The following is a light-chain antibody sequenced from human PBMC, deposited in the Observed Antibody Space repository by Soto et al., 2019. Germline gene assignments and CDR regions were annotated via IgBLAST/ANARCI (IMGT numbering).Light chain of an antibody. CDR2: AAS. Sequence: DIQMTQSPSSLSASIGDRVTITCRASQTISTYLNLYQQQPGKAPKLLIYAASTLQSGVPSRFSGSGSGPDFTLTISSLQPEDFAIYCCQQTYSSPWTFGQGTTVEIK. J-gene: IGKJ1*01. V-gene: IGKV1-39*01. CDR1: QTISTY. CDR3: QQTYSSPWT.